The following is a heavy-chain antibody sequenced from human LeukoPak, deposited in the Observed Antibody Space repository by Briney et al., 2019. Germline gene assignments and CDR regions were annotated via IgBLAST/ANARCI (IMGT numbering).Heavy chain of an antibody. CDR2: IILIFGTA. CDR3: ARSRRFNWNYVNYYYMDV. CDR1: GATFSSYT. Sequence: ASVNLSCNASGATFSSYTISWVRHPPAQGLELKWVIILIFGTANYAQKFQGRVTITTDESTSTAYMELSSLRSEDTAVYYCARSRRFNWNYVNYYYMDVWGKGTTVTVSS. J-gene: IGHJ6*03. D-gene: IGHD1-7*01. V-gene: IGHV1-69*05.